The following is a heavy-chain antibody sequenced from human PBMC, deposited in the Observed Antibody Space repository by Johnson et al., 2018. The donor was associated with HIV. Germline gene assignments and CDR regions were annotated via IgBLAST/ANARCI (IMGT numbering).Heavy chain of an antibody. CDR3: ARDLSVESYQLLSVFSYAFDI. Sequence: QEKLVESGGGVVQPGKSLTLSCVGSGLSFSNFGIHWVRQAPGKGLEWVAVISYDGSNKYYADSVKGRFPISRDNSKNTLHLQINSLRAEDTAGYYCARDLSVESYQLLSVFSYAFDIWGQGTMVTVSS. D-gene: IGHD2-2*01. J-gene: IGHJ3*02. V-gene: IGHV3-30*03. CDR2: ISYDGSNK. CDR1: GLSFSNFG.